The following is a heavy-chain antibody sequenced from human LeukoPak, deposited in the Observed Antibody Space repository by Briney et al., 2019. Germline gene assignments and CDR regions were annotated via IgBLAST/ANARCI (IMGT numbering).Heavy chain of an antibody. J-gene: IGHJ4*02. D-gene: IGHD2-2*01. CDR2: INHSGST. Sequence: SETLSLTCAVYGGSFSGYYWSWIRQPPGKGLEWIGEINHSGSTNYNSSLKSRVTISVDTSKNQFSLKLSSVTAADTAVYYCARVYKWGYQLLYYFDYWGQGTLVTVSS. V-gene: IGHV4-34*01. CDR3: ARVYKWGYQLLYYFDY. CDR1: GGSFSGYY.